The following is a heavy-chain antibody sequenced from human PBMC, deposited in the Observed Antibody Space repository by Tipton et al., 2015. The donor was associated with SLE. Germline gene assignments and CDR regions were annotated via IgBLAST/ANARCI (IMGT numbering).Heavy chain of an antibody. J-gene: IGHJ6*03. V-gene: IGHV4-39*07. D-gene: IGHD4-11*01. CDR3: VRDREDHGNYPTVYYRYYMDV. Sequence: TLSLTCTVSGGSISSSNYYWGWIRQPPGKGLEWIGSMFYSGTTYYNPSLKSRVTISVDTSKNQFSLKLSSVTAADTAVYYCVRDREDHGNYPTVYYRYYMDVWGKGITVTVSS. CDR1: GGSISSSNYY. CDR2: MFYSGTT.